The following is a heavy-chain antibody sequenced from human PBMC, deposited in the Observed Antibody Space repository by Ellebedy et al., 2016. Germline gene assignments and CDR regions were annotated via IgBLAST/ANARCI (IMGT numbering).Heavy chain of an antibody. Sequence: GGSLRLXCVVSGFPFYNYRMHWVRQTPGKGLEWVSRIDYDGSNTVYPDSVRGRFTVSRDNARNTLYLQLSSLRAEDTAVYYCSTTIVAGTNYWGQGTLVTVSS. CDR2: IDYDGSNT. CDR3: STTIVAGTNY. J-gene: IGHJ4*02. D-gene: IGHD6-19*01. V-gene: IGHV3-74*01. CDR1: GFPFYNYR.